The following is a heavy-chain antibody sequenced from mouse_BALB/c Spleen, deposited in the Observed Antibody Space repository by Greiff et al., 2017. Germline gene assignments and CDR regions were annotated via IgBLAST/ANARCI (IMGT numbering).Heavy chain of an antibody. CDR3: ARNFDY. Sequence: QVQLQQPGAELVKPGASVKLSCTASGYTFTSYWMHWVKQRPGQGLEWIGEINPSNGRTNYTEKFKSKATLTVDKSSSTAYMQLSSLTSEDSAVYYGARNFDYWGQGTTLTVSS. J-gene: IGHJ2*01. CDR1: GYTFTSYW. V-gene: IGHV1S81*02. CDR2: INPSNGRT.